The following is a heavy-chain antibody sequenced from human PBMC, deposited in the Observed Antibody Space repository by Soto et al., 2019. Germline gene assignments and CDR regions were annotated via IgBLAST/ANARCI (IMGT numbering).Heavy chain of an antibody. V-gene: IGHV1-3*01. Sequence: QVQLVQSGAEVKKPGASVKVSCKASGYTFTSYAMHWVRQAPGQRLEWMGWINAGNGNTKYSQKFQGRVTITRDTSASTGYMEVSSLRFEDTAVYYCARGDLLLWFGELLPGNWFDPWGQGTLVTVSS. J-gene: IGHJ5*02. CDR2: INAGNGNT. CDR3: ARGDLLLWFGELLPGNWFDP. CDR1: GYTFTSYA. D-gene: IGHD3-10*01.